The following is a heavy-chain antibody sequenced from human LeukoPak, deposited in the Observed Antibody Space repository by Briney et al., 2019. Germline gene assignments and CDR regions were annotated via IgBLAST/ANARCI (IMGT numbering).Heavy chain of an antibody. J-gene: IGHJ6*02. CDR2: IPVSGGTT. CDR3: AKYLAARGPPYALDV. Sequence: GGSLRLSCAPSELTLSSYAMQSVRQAPGKALEWVSDIPVSGGTTSYTNSVKGRFTTSRDNSKNTLYLQMNSLRAEDTAVYYCAKYLAARGPPYALDVWGQGTTVTVSS. CDR1: ELTLSSYA. V-gene: IGHV3-23*01.